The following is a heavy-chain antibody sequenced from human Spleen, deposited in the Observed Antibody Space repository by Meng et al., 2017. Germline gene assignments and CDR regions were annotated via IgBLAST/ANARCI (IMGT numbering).Heavy chain of an antibody. Sequence: GESLKISCAATGFTFSSYWMSWVRQAPGKGLEWVSVISGSGDTYYAGSLKARFTISRDNSKNTLSLQMRNLRAEDTALYYCAKDQRSGPSGRFLEYLFSLESWGRGTLVTVSS. CDR1: GFTFSSYW. V-gene: IGHV3-23*01. D-gene: IGHD3-3*01. CDR2: ISGSGDT. CDR3: AKDQRSGPSGRFLEYLFSLES. J-gene: IGHJ4*02.